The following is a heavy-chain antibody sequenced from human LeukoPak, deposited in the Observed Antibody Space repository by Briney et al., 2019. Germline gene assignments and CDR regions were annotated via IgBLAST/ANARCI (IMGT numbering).Heavy chain of an antibody. Sequence: PGGSLRLSCAASGFTFSSYSMNWVRQAPGKGLEWVSYISSSSSTIYYADSVKGRFTISRDNAKNSLYLQMNSLRAEDTAVYYRARERWNYGPAFDIWGQGTMVTVSS. CDR1: GFTFSSYS. D-gene: IGHD1-7*01. J-gene: IGHJ3*02. CDR3: ARERWNYGPAFDI. CDR2: ISSSSSTI. V-gene: IGHV3-48*04.